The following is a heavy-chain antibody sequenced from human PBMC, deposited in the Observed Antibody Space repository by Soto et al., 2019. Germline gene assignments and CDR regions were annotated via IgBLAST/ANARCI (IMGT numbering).Heavy chain of an antibody. CDR1: GYSISSTNW. CDR3: ARREIQGPIDY. Sequence: QVQLQESGPGLVKPSDTLSLTCAVSGYSISSTNWWGWIRQPPGKGLEWIGYIYYSGTTYYNPSLKSRVTMSVDTYKNQFPLKLISVTAVDTAVYYCARREIQGPIDYWGQGTPVTVSS. CDR2: IYYSGTT. D-gene: IGHD1-26*01. V-gene: IGHV4-28*01. J-gene: IGHJ4*02.